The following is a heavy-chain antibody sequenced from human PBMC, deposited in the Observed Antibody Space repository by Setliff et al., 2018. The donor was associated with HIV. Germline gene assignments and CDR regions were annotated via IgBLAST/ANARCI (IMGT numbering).Heavy chain of an antibody. Sequence: ASVKVSCKASSYDFTAYAISWVRQAPGQGLEWMGRIGGDNANIKFAQSFQGRVTMTTDTSTNTAYLEPTSLRSDDTAVYYCARYAASGTGWFDPWGQGTQVTVSS. CDR2: IGGDNANI. V-gene: IGHV1-18*01. CDR3: ARYAASGTGWFDP. J-gene: IGHJ5*02. D-gene: IGHD6-13*01. CDR1: SYDFTAYA.